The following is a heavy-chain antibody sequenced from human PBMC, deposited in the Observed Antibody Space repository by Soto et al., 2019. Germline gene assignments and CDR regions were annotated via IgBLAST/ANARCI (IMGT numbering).Heavy chain of an antibody. CDR2: INPSGGST. CDR1: GYTFTSYY. D-gene: IGHD2-15*01. V-gene: IGHV1-46*03. Sequence: ASVKVSCKASGYTFTSYYMHWVRQAPGQGLEWMGIINPSGGSTSYAQKFQGRVTMTRDTSTSTVYMELSSLRSEDTVVYYCARKLGYCSGGSCYGVDHYFDYWGQGTLVTVSS. J-gene: IGHJ4*02. CDR3: ARKLGYCSGGSCYGVDHYFDY.